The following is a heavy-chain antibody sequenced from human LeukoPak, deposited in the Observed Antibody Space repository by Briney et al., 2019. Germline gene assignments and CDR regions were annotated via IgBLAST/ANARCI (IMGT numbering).Heavy chain of an antibody. CDR1: GFTVSSTH. V-gene: IGHV3-23*01. D-gene: IGHD6-19*01. CDR2: ISGSGDST. CDR3: ARRSGIAVAGAFDY. Sequence: GGSLRLSCVASGFTVSSTHMSWYRQAPGKGLEWVSGISGSGDSTYYADSVKGRFTISRDNSKNTLYLQMNSLRAEDTAVYYCARRSGIAVAGAFDYWGQGTLVTVSS. J-gene: IGHJ4*02.